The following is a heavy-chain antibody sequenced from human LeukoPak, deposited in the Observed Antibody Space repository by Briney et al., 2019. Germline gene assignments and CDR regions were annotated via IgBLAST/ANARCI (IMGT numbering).Heavy chain of an antibody. V-gene: IGHV4-59*01. CDR1: GGSLSSYY. CDR3: ARVSSGWYYFDY. Sequence: SETLSLTCTVSGGSLSSYYWSWIRQPPGKGLEWIGYIHYSGSTNYNPSLKSRVTISVDTSKNQFSLKLSSGTAADTAVYYCARVSSGWYYFDYWGQGTLVTVSS. J-gene: IGHJ4*02. CDR2: IHYSGST. D-gene: IGHD6-19*01.